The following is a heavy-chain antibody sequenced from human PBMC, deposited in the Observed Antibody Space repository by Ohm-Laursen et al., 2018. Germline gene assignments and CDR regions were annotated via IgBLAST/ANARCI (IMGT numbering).Heavy chain of an antibody. CDR2: IYYSGST. Sequence: TLSLTCAVSGDSISSTSYFWGWIRQPPGKGLEWIGYIYYSGSTNYNPSLKSRVTISVDTSKNQFSLKLSSVTAADTAVYYCASDVYYYDSSGAVWYFDLWGRGTLVTVSS. CDR3: ASDVYYYDSSGAVWYFDL. CDR1: GDSISSTSYF. D-gene: IGHD3-22*01. J-gene: IGHJ2*01. V-gene: IGHV4-61*05.